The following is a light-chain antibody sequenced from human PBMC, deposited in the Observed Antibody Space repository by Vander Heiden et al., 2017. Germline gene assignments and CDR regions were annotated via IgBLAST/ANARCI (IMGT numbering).Light chain of an antibody. CDR2: ATS. V-gene: IGKV1-39*01. CDR3: QQTYRTPWT. Sequence: DIQMTQSPSSLSASVGDRVTITCRASQSISNYSTWFQRKPGKAPKLLIYATSSLQSGVPSRFSGSGSGTDFTLTISSLQPEDSATYYCQQTYRTPWTFGQGTKVDVK. J-gene: IGKJ1*01. CDR1: QSISNY.